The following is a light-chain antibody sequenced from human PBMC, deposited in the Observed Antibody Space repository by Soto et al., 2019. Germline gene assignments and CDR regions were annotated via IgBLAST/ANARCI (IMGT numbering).Light chain of an antibody. CDR1: QTVRNNY. J-gene: IGKJ1*01. Sequence: EFVLTQSPGTLSLTPGERATLSCRASQTVRNNYLAWYQQKPGQAPRLLIYDASSRATGIPDRFSGGGSGTDFTLTISRLEPEDFAVYYCQQYGSSLRAFGQGTKVDIK. CDR3: QQYGSSLRA. V-gene: IGKV3-20*01. CDR2: DAS.